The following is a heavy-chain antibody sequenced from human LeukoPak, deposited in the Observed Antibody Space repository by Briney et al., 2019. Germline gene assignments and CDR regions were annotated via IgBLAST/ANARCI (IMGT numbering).Heavy chain of an antibody. CDR2: ISYDGSNK. CDR1: GFTFSSYA. CDR3: ARDWGNWNWFDP. Sequence: PGRFLRLSCAASGFTFSSYAMHWVRQAPGKGLEWVAVISYDGSNKYYADSVKGRFTISRDNSKNTLYLQMNSLRAEDTAVYYCARDWGNWNWFDPWGQGTLVTVSS. D-gene: IGHD3-16*01. J-gene: IGHJ5*02. V-gene: IGHV3-30*01.